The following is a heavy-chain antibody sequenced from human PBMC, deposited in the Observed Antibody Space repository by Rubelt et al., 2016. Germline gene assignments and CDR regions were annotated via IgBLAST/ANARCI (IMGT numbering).Heavy chain of an antibody. CDR3: ARDTGGARGGGHDY. V-gene: IGHV1-18*01. CDR1: GYTFTSYG. CDR2: ISAYNGNT. D-gene: IGHD7-27*01. J-gene: IGHJ4*02. Sequence: QVQLVQSGSELKDPGASVTVSCKASGYTFTSYGISWVRQAPGQGLEWMGWISAYNGNTNYAQKISGAGTRSTATPTRTHSRWRRGLRDETTAVYNSARDTGGARGGGHDYWGQGTLVTVSS.